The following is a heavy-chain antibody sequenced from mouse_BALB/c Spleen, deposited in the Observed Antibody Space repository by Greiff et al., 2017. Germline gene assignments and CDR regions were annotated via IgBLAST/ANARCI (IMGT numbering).Heavy chain of an antibody. CDR3: ARLFYYRYDVRAMDY. V-gene: IGHV1-14*01. J-gene: IGHJ4*01. CDR1: GYTFTSYV. Sequence: VQLKESGPELVKPGASVKMSCKASGYTFTSYVMHWVKQKPGQGLEWIGYINPYNDGTKYNEKFKGKATLTSDKSSSTAYMELSSLTSEDSAVYYCARLFYYRYDVRAMDYWGQGTSVTVSS. CDR2: INPYNDGT. D-gene: IGHD2-14*01.